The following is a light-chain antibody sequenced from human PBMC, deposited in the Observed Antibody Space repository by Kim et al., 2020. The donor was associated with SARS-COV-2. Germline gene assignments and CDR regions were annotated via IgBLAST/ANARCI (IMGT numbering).Light chain of an antibody. CDR1: SSDVGHYNY. Sequence: QSALTQPASVSGSPGQSITISCTGTSSDVGHYNYVSWYQQHPGKAPKLMIYDVNNRPSGVSNRFSGSKSGNTASLIISGLQAEDEADYYCSSYTTSDTWVFGGGTKLTVL. CDR2: DVN. J-gene: IGLJ3*02. CDR3: SSYTTSDTWV. V-gene: IGLV2-14*01.